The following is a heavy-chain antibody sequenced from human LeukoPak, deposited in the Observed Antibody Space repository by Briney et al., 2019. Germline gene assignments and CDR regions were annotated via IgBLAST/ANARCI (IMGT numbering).Heavy chain of an antibody. Sequence: LVNPSETLSLTCTVSGGSISSYYWSWIRQPPGKGLEWIGEINHSGSTNYNPSLKSRVTIAVDTPKNQFSLKLSSVTAADTAVYYCASYLEWLSDAFDIWGQGTMVTVSS. CDR3: ASYLEWLSDAFDI. CDR1: GGSISSYY. D-gene: IGHD3-3*01. J-gene: IGHJ3*02. V-gene: IGHV4-34*01. CDR2: INHSGST.